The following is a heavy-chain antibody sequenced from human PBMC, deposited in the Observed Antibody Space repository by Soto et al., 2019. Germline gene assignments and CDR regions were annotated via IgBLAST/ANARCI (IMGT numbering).Heavy chain of an antibody. J-gene: IGHJ5*02. CDR3: ARDLPDRYCSGGSCYPGGWFDP. Sequence: QVQLVQSGAEVKKPGASVKVSCKASGYTFTSYGISWVRQAPGQGLEWMGWISAYNGNTNYAQKLQGRVTMTTDTSTSTAYMALRSLRSDDTAVYYCARDLPDRYCSGGSCYPGGWFDPWGQGTLVTVSS. CDR2: ISAYNGNT. D-gene: IGHD2-15*01. V-gene: IGHV1-18*01. CDR1: GYTFTSYG.